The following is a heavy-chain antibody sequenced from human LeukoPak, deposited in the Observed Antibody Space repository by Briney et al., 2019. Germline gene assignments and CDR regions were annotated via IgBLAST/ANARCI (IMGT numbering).Heavy chain of an antibody. CDR1: GYTFTSYG. J-gene: IGHJ4*02. D-gene: IGHD4-17*01. CDR3: AGDLPYGDYEDF. Sequence: ASVKVSCKASGYTFTSYGISWVRQAPGQGLEWMGWISAYNGDANYAQNLQGRVTMTTDTSTSTAYMELRSLRSDDTAVYYCAGDLPYGDYEDFWGQGTLVTVSS. V-gene: IGHV1-18*01. CDR2: ISAYNGDA.